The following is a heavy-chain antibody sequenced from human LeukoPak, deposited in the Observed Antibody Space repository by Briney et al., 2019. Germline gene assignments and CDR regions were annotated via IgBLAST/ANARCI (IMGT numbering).Heavy chain of an antibody. V-gene: IGHV3-66*01. J-gene: IGHJ4*02. CDR2: MYTGGGR. D-gene: IGHD2-21*02. Sequence: GGSLRLSCAASGFSFSNYYMSWVRQPPGKGLEWVSVMYTGGGRYYGDSVKGRFTISRDNSKNTVFLQMNSLRVEDTALYYCTRGQSYCGADCYSDWGQGTLVTVSS. CDR1: GFSFSNYY. CDR3: TRGQSYCGADCYSD.